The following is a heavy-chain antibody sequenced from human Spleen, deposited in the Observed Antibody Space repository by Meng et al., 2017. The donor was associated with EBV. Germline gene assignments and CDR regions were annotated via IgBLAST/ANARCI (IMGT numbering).Heavy chain of an antibody. CDR3: ASIDSGDYGYFQH. J-gene: IGHJ1*01. CDR1: GGTFSNYA. V-gene: IGHV1-69*01. Sequence: QGRRGRVGAEVKKPGSSVKVSCKAPGGTFSNYAINWVRQASGQGLEWMGGIVPVFDSANYAQNFQDRVTITADESTSTTYMELSSLRSEDTAVYYCASIDSGDYGYFQHWGQGTLVTVSS. D-gene: IGHD4-17*01. CDR2: IVPVFDSA.